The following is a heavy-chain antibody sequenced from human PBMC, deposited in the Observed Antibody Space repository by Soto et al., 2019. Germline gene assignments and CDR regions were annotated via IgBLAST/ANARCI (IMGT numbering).Heavy chain of an antibody. J-gene: IGHJ6*02. CDR2: IYHSGST. Sequence: SETLSLTCAVSGGSISSSNWWSWVRQPPGKGLEWIGEIYHSGSTNYNPSLKSRVTISVDKSKNQFSLKLSSVTAADTAVYYCARGLRFLEWLDYYYYGMDVWGQGTTVT. CDR1: GGSISSSNW. V-gene: IGHV4-4*02. D-gene: IGHD3-3*01. CDR3: ARGLRFLEWLDYYYYGMDV.